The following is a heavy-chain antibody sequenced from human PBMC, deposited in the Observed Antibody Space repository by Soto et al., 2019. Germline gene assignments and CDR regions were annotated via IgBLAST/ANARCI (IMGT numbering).Heavy chain of an antibody. CDR1: VGSISSGDYY. Sequence: SETLSLTCTVSVGSISSGDYYWSWIRQPPGKGLEWIGYIYYSGSTYYNPSLKSRVTISVDTSKNQFSLKLSSVTAADTAVYYCARENDGDYFDYWGLGTLVTVSS. CDR3: ARENDGDYFDY. J-gene: IGHJ4*02. D-gene: IGHD1-1*01. CDR2: IYYSGST. V-gene: IGHV4-30-4*01.